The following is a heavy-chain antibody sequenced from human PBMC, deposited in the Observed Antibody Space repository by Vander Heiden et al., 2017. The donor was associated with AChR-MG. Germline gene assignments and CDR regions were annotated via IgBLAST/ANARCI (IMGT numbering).Heavy chain of an antibody. V-gene: IGHV3-15*01. J-gene: IGHJ4*02. Sequence: EVQLVESGGGLVKPGGSLRLSFAASGYTVSNAWVSWVRQAPGKGLEWVCRIKSKTDGWTTDYAAPVKGRFTISRDDSKNTLYLQMNSLKTEDTAVYYCTIYYYDSSGYSAPTDYWGQGTLVTVSS. CDR2: IKSKTDGWTT. D-gene: IGHD3-22*01. CDR3: TIYYYDSSGYSAPTDY. CDR1: GYTVSNAW.